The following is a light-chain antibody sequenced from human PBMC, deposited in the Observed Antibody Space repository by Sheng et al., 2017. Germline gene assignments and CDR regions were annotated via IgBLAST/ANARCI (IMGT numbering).Light chain of an antibody. J-gene: IGLJ2*01. CDR3: SSFAGNNNFVI. V-gene: IGLV2-8*01. CDR1: SSDVGVYNY. CDR2: DVN. Sequence: QSVLTQPPSASGSPGQSVTISCTGTSSDVGVYNYVSWYQQHPGKAPKLLIYDVNKRPSGVPDRFSGSKSGNTASLTVSGLQAEDETNYYCSSFAGNNNFVIFGGGTKLTVL.